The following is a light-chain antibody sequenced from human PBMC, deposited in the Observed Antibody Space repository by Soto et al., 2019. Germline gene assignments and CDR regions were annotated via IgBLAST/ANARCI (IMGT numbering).Light chain of an antibody. CDR1: QSLLYSNGYNY. CDR2: LGS. V-gene: IGKV2-28*01. CDR3: MQALQAPLP. Sequence: IVMTQSPLSLPVAPGEPSSISCRSSQSLLYSNGYNYLDWYLQKPGQSPQLLIYLGSNRASGVPDRFSGSVSGTDFTLKISRVEAEDVGLYYCMQALQAPLPFGQGTKVDIK. J-gene: IGKJ1*01.